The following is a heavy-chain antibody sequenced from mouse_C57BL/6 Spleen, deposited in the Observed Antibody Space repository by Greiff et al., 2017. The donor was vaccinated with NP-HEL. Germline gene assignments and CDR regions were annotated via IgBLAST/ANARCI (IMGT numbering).Heavy chain of an antibody. J-gene: IGHJ4*01. CDR1: GYTFTSYW. D-gene: IGHD2-10*02. CDR2: IDPSDSYT. CDR3: ARKGLSIYAMDD. Sequence: VQLQQPGAELVMPGASVKLSCKASGYTFTSYWMHWVKQRPGQGLEWIGEIDPSDSYTNYNQKFKGKATLTVDKSSSTAYMQLSSLTSEDSADYYSARKGLSIYAMDDWGKVTTVTVAS. V-gene: IGHV1-69*01.